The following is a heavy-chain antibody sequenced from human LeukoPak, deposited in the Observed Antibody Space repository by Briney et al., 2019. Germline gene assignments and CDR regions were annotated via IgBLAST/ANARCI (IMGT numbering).Heavy chain of an antibody. J-gene: IGHJ5*02. V-gene: IGHV1-18*01. Sequence: GASVKVSCKASGYTFTSYGISWVRQAPGQGLEWMGWISAYNGNTNYAQKLQGRVTMTRDMSTSTVYMELSSLRSEDTAVYYCARGPHKRTYDRDNWFDPWGQGTLVTVSS. CDR3: ARGPHKRTYDRDNWFDP. D-gene: IGHD3-3*01. CDR2: ISAYNGNT. CDR1: GYTFTSYG.